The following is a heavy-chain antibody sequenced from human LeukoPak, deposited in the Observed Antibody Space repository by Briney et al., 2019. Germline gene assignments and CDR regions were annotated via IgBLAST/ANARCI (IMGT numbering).Heavy chain of an antibody. Sequence: GRSLRLSCAASGFTFSSYSMKWVRQAPGKGLEWGSSISSSSSYIYYADSVKDRFTISRDNAKNSLYLQMNSLGAEDTALYYCARGAYDYGDYQKNWFDPWGQGTLVTVSS. J-gene: IGHJ5*02. CDR3: ARGAYDYGDYQKNWFDP. CDR2: ISSSSSYI. CDR1: GFTFSSYS. V-gene: IGHV3-21*01. D-gene: IGHD4-17*01.